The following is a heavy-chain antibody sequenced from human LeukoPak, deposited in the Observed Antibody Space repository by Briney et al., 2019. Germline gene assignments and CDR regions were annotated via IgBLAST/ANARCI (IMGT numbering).Heavy chain of an antibody. D-gene: IGHD6-13*01. CDR3: ARGWYGDAFDI. CDR2: TRNKANSYTT. J-gene: IGHJ3*02. Sequence: GGSLRLSCAASGFTFSDHYMDWVRQAPGKGLEWVGRTRNKANSYTTEYAASVKGRFTISRDDSKNSLYLQMNSLKTEDTAVYYCARGWYGDAFDIWGQGTMVTASS. V-gene: IGHV3-72*01. CDR1: GFTFSDHY.